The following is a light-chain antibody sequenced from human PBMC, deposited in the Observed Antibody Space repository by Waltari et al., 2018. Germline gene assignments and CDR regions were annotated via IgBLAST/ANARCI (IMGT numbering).Light chain of an antibody. CDR1: NIGSKN. CDR2: RDS. V-gene: IGLV3-9*01. Sequence: SYELTQPLSVSVALGQTARITCGGNNIGSKNVHWYQQKPGQDPVRVIYRDSNRPSGIPERFSGSNSGNTATLTISRAQAGDEADYYCQVWDSSTVVFGGGTKLTVL. J-gene: IGLJ2*01. CDR3: QVWDSSTVV.